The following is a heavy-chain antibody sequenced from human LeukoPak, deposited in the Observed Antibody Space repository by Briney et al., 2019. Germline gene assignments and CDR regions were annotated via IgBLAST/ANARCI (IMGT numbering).Heavy chain of an antibody. CDR3: ASDRLGMGY. CDR2: TYYRSTWLN. Sequence: SQTLSLTCAISGDTVSSNTAAYNWLRLSPSRGLEWLGRTYYRSTWLNDYAPSVRGRITVSPDTSKNQFSPQLNSVTPEDTAVYYCASDRLGMGYWGQGTPVTVSS. D-gene: IGHD7-27*01. V-gene: IGHV6-1*01. J-gene: IGHJ4*02. CDR1: GDTVSSNTAA.